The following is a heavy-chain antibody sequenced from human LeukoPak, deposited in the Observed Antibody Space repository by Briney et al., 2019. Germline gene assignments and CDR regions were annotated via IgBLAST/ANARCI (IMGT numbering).Heavy chain of an antibody. CDR1: GFTFSSYW. D-gene: IGHD3-10*01. CDR2: IKQDGSEK. CDR3: ARGFGFGEFYYFDY. Sequence: GGSLRLSCAASGFTFSSYWMSWVRQAPGKGLEWVANIKQDGSEKYYVDSVKGRFTISRGNAKNSLYLQMNSLRAEDTAVYYCARGFGFGEFYYFDYWGQGTLVTVSS. J-gene: IGHJ4*02. V-gene: IGHV3-7*01.